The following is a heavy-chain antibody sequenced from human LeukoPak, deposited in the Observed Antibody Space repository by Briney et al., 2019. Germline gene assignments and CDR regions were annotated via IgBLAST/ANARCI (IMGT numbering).Heavy chain of an antibody. J-gene: IGHJ4*02. Sequence: ASVKVSCKASGYTFASYGITWVRQAPGQGLEWMGWISVYNGNTHYAQNLQGRVTMTTDTSTSTAYMELSSLRSEDTAVYYCARPRYCSSTSCFSFDYWGQGTLVTVSS. CDR3: ARPRYCSSTSCFSFDY. V-gene: IGHV1-18*01. CDR2: ISVYNGNT. CDR1: GYTFASYG. D-gene: IGHD2-2*01.